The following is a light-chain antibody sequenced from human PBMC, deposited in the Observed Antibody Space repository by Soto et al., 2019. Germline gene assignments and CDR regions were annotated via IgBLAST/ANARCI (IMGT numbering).Light chain of an antibody. CDR1: SSDVGAYNF. V-gene: IGLV2-8*01. Sequence: QSVLTQPPSASGSPGQSVTISCTGTSSDVGAYNFVSWYQQHPGKAPKLLIHEVNRRPSGVPDRFSASKSGNTATLTVSGLQAEDEADYYCTSHGGANKFYVFGTGTKGTVL. J-gene: IGLJ1*01. CDR2: EVN. CDR3: TSHGGANKFYV.